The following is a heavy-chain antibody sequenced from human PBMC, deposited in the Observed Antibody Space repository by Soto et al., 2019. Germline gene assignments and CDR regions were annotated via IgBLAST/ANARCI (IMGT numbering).Heavy chain of an antibody. J-gene: IGHJ3*02. CDR2: IDPSDSYT. CDR1: GYSFTSYW. CDR3: ARPLYYYDSSGYSSRGAFGI. Sequence: PGESLKISCKGSGYSFTSYWISWVRQMPGKGLEWMGRIDPSDSYTNYSPSFQGHVTISADKSISTAYLQWSSLKASDTAMYYCARPLYYYDSSGYSSRGAFGIWGQGTMVTVSS. D-gene: IGHD3-22*01. V-gene: IGHV5-10-1*01.